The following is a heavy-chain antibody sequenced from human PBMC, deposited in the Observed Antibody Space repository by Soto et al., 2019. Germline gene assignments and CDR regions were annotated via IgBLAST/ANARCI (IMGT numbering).Heavy chain of an antibody. V-gene: IGHV3-23*01. D-gene: IGHD3-3*01. J-gene: IGHJ4*02. CDR1: GFTFSSYA. CDR3: AKADYDFWSGSPSYFDY. Sequence: EVQLLESGGGLVQPGGSLRLSCAASGFTFSSYAMSWVRQAPGKGLEWVSAISGSGGSTYYADSVKGRFTISRDNSKNTLYLQMSSLRAEDTAVYYCAKADYDFWSGSPSYFDYWGQGTLVTVSS. CDR2: ISGSGGST.